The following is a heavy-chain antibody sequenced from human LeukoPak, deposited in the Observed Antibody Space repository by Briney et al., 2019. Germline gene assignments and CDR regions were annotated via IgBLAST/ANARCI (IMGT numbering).Heavy chain of an antibody. D-gene: IGHD2-15*01. Sequence: PGRSLRLSCAASGFAFRTFGMHWVRQAPGKGLEWVAVISYDGSNQYYAGSVKGRFTISRDNSKNTVYLQMNSLRADDTAVSYCARDYESYCTSGTCHSPPAYWGQGTPVTVSS. CDR1: GFAFRTFG. V-gene: IGHV3-30*03. J-gene: IGHJ4*02. CDR2: ISYDGSNQ. CDR3: ARDYESYCTSGTCHSPPAY.